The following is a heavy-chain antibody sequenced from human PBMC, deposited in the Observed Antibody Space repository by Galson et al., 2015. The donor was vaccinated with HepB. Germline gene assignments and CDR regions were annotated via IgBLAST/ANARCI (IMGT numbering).Heavy chain of an antibody. V-gene: IGHV1-18*04. CDR1: GYTFTSYG. J-gene: IGHJ4*02. Sequence: SVKVSCKASGYTFTSYGISWVRQAPGQGLEWMGWISAYNGNTNYAQKLQGRVTMTTDTSTSTAYMELRSLRSDDTAVYYCARMLGYCSSTSCYTTYFDYWGQGTLVTVSS. CDR3: ARMLGYCSSTSCYTTYFDY. D-gene: IGHD2-2*02. CDR2: ISAYNGNT.